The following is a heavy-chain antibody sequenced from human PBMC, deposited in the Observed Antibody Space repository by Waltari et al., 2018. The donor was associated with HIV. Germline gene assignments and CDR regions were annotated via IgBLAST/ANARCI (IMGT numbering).Heavy chain of an antibody. J-gene: IGHJ5*02. CDR2: IIPISGTT. Sequence: QVQLVQSGAEVKKPGSSVKVSCKASGGTFSSYAISWVRQAAGQGLEWMGGIIPISGTTNYAQKFQGRVTITADESTSTANMELNSLKSEDTAVYYCARLGRSRFLEWIPFDPWGQGTLVTVSS. CDR1: GGTFSSYA. CDR3: ARLGRSRFLEWIPFDP. V-gene: IGHV1-69*12. D-gene: IGHD3-3*01.